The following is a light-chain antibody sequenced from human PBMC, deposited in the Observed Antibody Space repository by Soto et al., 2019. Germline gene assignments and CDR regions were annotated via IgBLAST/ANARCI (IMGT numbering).Light chain of an antibody. J-gene: IGKJ1*01. CDR3: QQRSNWPIT. CDR1: QSISSY. V-gene: IGKV3-11*01. CDR2: DAS. Sequence: VLRQSPATLCLTTGERATPSCKASQSISSYLAWYQQKPGQAPRLLIYDASNRATGIPARFSGSGSGTDFTLTISSLEPEDFAVYYCQQRSNWPITFGQGTKVDIK.